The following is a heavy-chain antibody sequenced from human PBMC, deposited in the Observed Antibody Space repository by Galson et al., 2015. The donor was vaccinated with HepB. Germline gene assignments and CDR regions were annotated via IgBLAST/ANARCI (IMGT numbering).Heavy chain of an antibody. CDR3: ARGGYCSRTSCYGLADY. CDR2: ISSSSSYT. Sequence: SLRLSCAASGFTFSSYSMNWVRQAPGKGLEWVSSISSSSSYTNYADSVKGRFTISRDNAKNSLYLQMNSLRAEDTAVYYCARGGYCSRTSCYGLADYWGQGTLVTVSS. D-gene: IGHD2-2*01. CDR1: GFTFSSYS. V-gene: IGHV3-21*01. J-gene: IGHJ4*02.